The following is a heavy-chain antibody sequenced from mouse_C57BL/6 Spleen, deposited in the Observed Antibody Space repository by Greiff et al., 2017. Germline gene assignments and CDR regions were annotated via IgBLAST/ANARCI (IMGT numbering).Heavy chain of an antibody. D-gene: IGHD2-3*01. CDR1: GYAFSSYW. CDR3: ARSALYDGYSFAY. CDR2: IYPGDGDT. Sequence: QVQLQQSGAELVKPGASVKISCKASGYAFSSYWMNWVKQRPGKGLEWIGQIYPGDGDTNYNGKFKGKATLTADKSSSTAYMQLSSLTSEDSAVYFCARSALYDGYSFAYWGQGTLVTVSA. V-gene: IGHV1-80*01. J-gene: IGHJ3*01.